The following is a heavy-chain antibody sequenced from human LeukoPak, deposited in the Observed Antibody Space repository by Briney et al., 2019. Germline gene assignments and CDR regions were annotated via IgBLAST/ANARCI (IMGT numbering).Heavy chain of an antibody. CDR3: AREERGMVVVD. V-gene: IGHV4-61*01. CDR2: IYYSGST. CDR1: GGSISSSSYY. D-gene: IGHD2-21*01. J-gene: IGHJ4*02. Sequence: SETLSLTCTVSGGSISSSSYYWGWIRQPPGKGLEWIGYIYYSGSTNYNPSLKSRVTISVDTSKNQFSLKLSSVTAADTAVYYCAREERGMVVVDWSQGTLVTVSS.